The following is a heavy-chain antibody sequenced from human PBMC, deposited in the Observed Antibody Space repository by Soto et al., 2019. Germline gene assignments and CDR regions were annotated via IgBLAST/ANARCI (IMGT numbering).Heavy chain of an antibody. CDR2: FDPEDGET. J-gene: IGHJ4*02. V-gene: IGHV1-24*01. CDR3: ARAEGYCSSTSCYAPPLGY. Sequence: ASVKVSCKVSGYTLTELSMHWVRQAPGKGLEWMGGFDPEDGETIYAQKFQGRVTMTEDTYTDTAYMELSSLRSEDTAVYYCARAEGYCSSTSCYAPPLGYWGQGTLVTVSS. CDR1: GYTLTELS. D-gene: IGHD2-2*01.